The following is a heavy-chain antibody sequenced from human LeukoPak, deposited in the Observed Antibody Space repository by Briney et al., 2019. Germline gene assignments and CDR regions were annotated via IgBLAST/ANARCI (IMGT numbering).Heavy chain of an antibody. CDR2: INPIGGTT. J-gene: IGHJ5*02. CDR1: GYTFTSYY. D-gene: IGHD5/OR15-5a*01. CDR3: ARSTEGDH. Sequence: ASVKVSCKASGYTFTSYYIHWVRQAPGQGLEWMGIINPIGGTTNYAQQFQGRVTMTRDTSTSTVYMELSSLRSEDTAVYYCARSTEGDHWGQGTLVTVSS. V-gene: IGHV1-46*01.